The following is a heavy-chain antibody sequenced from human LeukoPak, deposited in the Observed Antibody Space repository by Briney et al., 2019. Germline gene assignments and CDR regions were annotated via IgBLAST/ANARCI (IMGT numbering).Heavy chain of an antibody. CDR3: ARRVYSGYVGY. CDR2: IYYSGST. CDR1: GGSISSSSYY. D-gene: IGHD5-12*01. Sequence: SETLSLTCTVSGGSISSSSYYWGWIRQPPGKGLEWIGSIYYSGSTYYNPSLESRVTISVDTSKNQFSLKLTSVTAADTAVYYCARRVYSGYVGYWGQGTLVTVSS. V-gene: IGHV4-39*01. J-gene: IGHJ4*02.